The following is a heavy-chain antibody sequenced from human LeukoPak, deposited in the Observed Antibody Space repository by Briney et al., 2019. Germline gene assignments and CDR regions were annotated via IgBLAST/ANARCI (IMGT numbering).Heavy chain of an antibody. J-gene: IGHJ6*02. CDR1: CVSYCGFY. CDR3: ARVSAWSSTSHSTYGMDV. CDR2: INHSGST. V-gene: IGHV4-34*01. D-gene: IGHD2-2*01. Sequence: AETVSLTCAVYCVSYCGFYWRWIRQPPGEGRVGRVEINHSGSTNYNPSLKSRVTISGDTSKNEFSLKLSSVTAADTAVYYCARVSAWSSTSHSTYGMDVWGQGTTVTVSS.